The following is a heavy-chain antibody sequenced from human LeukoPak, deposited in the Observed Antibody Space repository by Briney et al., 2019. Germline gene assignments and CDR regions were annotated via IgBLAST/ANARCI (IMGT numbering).Heavy chain of an antibody. J-gene: IGHJ6*02. D-gene: IGHD2-15*01. CDR2: IYYSGST. Sequence: SETLSLTCTVSGVSIRSSSFYWGWIRQPPGKGLEWIGSIYYSGSTYYRPSLKSRVTMSVDTSKNQFSLRLSSVTAADTAVYYCAKVSGGPGYYYYGMDVWGQGTTVTVSS. CDR3: AKVSGGPGYYYYGMDV. CDR1: GVSIRSSSFY. V-gene: IGHV4-39*01.